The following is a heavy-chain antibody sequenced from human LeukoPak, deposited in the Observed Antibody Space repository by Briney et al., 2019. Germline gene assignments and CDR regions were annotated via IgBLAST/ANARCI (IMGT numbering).Heavy chain of an antibody. CDR2: ISAYNGNT. CDR1: GYTFTSYG. CDR3: ARCRLDSSGYYGTTHWFDP. D-gene: IGHD3-22*01. Sequence: GASVKVSCKASGYTFTSYGISWVRQAPGQGLEWMGWISAYNGNTNYAQKLQGRVTMTTDTSTSTAYMELRSLRSDDTAAYYCARCRLDSSGYYGTTHWFDPWGQGTLVTVSS. V-gene: IGHV1-18*01. J-gene: IGHJ5*02.